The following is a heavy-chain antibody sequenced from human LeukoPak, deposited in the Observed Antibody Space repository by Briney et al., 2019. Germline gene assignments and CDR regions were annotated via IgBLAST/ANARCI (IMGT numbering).Heavy chain of an antibody. J-gene: IGHJ4*02. CDR1: GLTFSSSG. CDR3: ARDTSQSNTVTYFDY. V-gene: IGHV3-21*01. D-gene: IGHD4-11*01. Sequence: GGSLRLSCAASGLTFSSSGMNWVRQAPGKGLEWVSFIDSSSGYIYYADSVKGRFTISRDNAKNSLYLQMNSLRAEETAVYYCARDTSQSNTVTYFDYWGQGTLVTVSS. CDR2: IDSSSGYI.